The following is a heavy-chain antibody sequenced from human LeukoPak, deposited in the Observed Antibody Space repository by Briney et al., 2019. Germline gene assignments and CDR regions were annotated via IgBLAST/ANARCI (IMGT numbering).Heavy chain of an antibody. Sequence: GGSLRLSCAASGFTFSSYSMNWVRQAPGKGLEWVSSISSSSSYIYYADSVKGRFTISRDNAKNSLYLQMNSLRAEDTAVYYCARESRDSSGYYPHDAFDIWGQGTMVTVSS. CDR1: GFTFSSYS. V-gene: IGHV3-21*01. CDR3: ARESRDSSGYYPHDAFDI. D-gene: IGHD3-22*01. CDR2: ISSSSSYI. J-gene: IGHJ3*02.